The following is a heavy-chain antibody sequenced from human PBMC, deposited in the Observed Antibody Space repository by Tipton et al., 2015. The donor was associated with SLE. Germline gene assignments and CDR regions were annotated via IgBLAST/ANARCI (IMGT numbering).Heavy chain of an antibody. Sequence: SLRLSCAASGFTFSSYGMHWVRQAPGKGLEWVAVIWYDGSNKYYADSVKGRFTISGDNSKNTLYLQMNSLRAEGTAVYYCGRASQTQYYDFWTANYIVGGFDYWGQGTRVTVSS. CDR3: GRASQTQYYDFWTANYIVGGFDY. CDR1: GFTFSSYG. CDR2: IWYDGSNK. D-gene: IGHD3-3*01. V-gene: IGHV3-33*01. J-gene: IGHJ4*02.